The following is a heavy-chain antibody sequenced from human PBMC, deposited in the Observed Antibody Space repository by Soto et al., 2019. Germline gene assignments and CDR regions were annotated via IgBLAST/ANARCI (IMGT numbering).Heavy chain of an antibody. CDR1: GFSFSNYA. Sequence: EVQLLVSGGGSVQPGGSLRLSCAASGFSFSNYAMSWVRRAPGTGLVWVSAIDSGGGSTYYAASVKGRFSISRDNSMNTLYLQMNSLRAEDTAIYYCTKEHSNYPDNWFDPWGQGTLVTVSS. CDR3: TKEHSNYPDNWFDP. CDR2: IDSGGGST. V-gene: IGHV3-23*01. D-gene: IGHD4-4*01. J-gene: IGHJ5*02.